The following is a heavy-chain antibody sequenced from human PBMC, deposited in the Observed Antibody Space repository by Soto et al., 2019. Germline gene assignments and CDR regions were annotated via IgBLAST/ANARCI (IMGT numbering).Heavy chain of an antibody. Sequence: GGSLRLSCAASGFTFSGYAMSWVRQAPGKGLEWVSTIGTSGSNSYYPDSVKGRFTISRDNFKNTLYLQMNSLRAEDTAVYYSAKRGVVGAARYFDYGGRETLVTVSS. CDR3: AKRGVVGAARYFDY. V-gene: IGHV3-23*01. J-gene: IGHJ4*02. CDR1: GFTFSGYA. D-gene: IGHD2-15*01. CDR2: IGTSGSNS.